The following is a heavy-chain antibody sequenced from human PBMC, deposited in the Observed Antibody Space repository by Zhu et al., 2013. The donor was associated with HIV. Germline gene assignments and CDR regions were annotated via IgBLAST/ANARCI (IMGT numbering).Heavy chain of an antibody. CDR1: GFTFSSYW. J-gene: IGHJ3*02. D-gene: IGHD5-12*01. CDR2: IKQDGSEK. CDR3: ARTRGYSGYALWGNDAFDI. V-gene: IGHV3-7*04. Sequence: EVQLVESGGGLVQPGGSLRLSCAASGFTFSSYWMSWVRQAPGKGLEWVANIKQDGSEKYYVDSVKGRFTISRDNAKNSLYLQMNSLRAEDTAVYYCARTRGYSGYALWGNDAFDIWGQGTMVTVSS.